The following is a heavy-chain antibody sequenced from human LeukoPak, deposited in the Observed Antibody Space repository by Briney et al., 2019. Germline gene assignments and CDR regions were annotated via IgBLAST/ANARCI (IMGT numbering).Heavy chain of an antibody. CDR2: IKEDGTAK. D-gene: IGHD4-23*01. Sequence: GGSLRLSCAASGFTVRDFWMAWFRQAPGKGLEWVAHIKEDGTAKYYVDSVRGRFTISKGDDKNSLSLQMNSLRVEDTAVYYCVRGGWELDYWGQGTLVTVSS. CDR1: GFTVRDFW. CDR3: VRGGWELDY. V-gene: IGHV3-7*01. J-gene: IGHJ4*02.